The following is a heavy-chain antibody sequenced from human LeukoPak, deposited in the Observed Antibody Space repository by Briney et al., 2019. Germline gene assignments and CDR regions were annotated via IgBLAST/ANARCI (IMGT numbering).Heavy chain of an antibody. V-gene: IGHV6-1*01. D-gene: IGHD3-9*01. CDR3: ARWLTT. Sequence: SQTLSLTCVISWDSVSNNSASWNWIRQSPSRGLEWLGRTYYRSRWYKDYAVSVKSRITINPDTSKNQFSLQLNSVTPEDTAVYYCARWLTTWGQGTLVTVSS. J-gene: IGHJ5*02. CDR2: TYYRSRWYK. CDR1: WDSVSNNSAS.